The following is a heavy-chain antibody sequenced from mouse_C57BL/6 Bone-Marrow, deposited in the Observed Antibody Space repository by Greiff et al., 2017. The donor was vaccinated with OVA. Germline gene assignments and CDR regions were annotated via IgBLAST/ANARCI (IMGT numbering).Heavy chain of an antibody. Sequence: VQLQQPGAELVKPGASVKLSCKASGYTFTSYWMHWVKQRPGQGLEWIGMIHPNSGSTNYNEKFKSKATLTVDKSSSTAYMQLSSLTSEYSAVYYCARAYYSPYAMDYWGQGTSVTVSS. D-gene: IGHD2-12*01. CDR1: GYTFTSYW. V-gene: IGHV1-64*01. J-gene: IGHJ4*01. CDR3: ARAYYSPYAMDY. CDR2: IHPNSGST.